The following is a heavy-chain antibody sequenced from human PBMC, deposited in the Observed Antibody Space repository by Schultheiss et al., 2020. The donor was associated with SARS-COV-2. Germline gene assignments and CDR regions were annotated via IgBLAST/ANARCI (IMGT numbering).Heavy chain of an antibody. CDR1: GFTFNYYY. D-gene: IGHD6-19*01. Sequence: GGSLRLSCAASGFTFNYYYMAWIRQAPGKGLEWVSYISSSSHYTNYADSVKGRFTISRDNAKNSLYLQMNSLRVEDTAVYYCARLGSGWYLSDYWGQGTLVTVSS. CDR2: ISSSSHYT. V-gene: IGHV3-11*06. CDR3: ARLGSGWYLSDY. J-gene: IGHJ4*02.